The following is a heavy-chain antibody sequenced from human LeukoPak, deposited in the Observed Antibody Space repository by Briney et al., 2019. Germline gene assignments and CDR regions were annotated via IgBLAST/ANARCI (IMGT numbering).Heavy chain of an antibody. V-gene: IGHV4-59*01. D-gene: IGHD6-13*01. Sequence: SETLSLTCTVSGGSISSYYWNWIRQPPGKGLEWIGYIYYSGRTNYNPSLKSRVTISVDTSKNQFSLKLSSVTAADTAVYYCARHSSGWFIDYWGQGTLVTVSS. CDR1: GGSISSYY. CDR2: IYYSGRT. CDR3: ARHSSGWFIDY. J-gene: IGHJ4*02.